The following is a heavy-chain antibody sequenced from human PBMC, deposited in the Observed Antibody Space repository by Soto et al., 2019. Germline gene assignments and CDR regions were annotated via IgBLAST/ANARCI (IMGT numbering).Heavy chain of an antibody. CDR2: ISYDGSNK. CDR1: GFTFSSDG. V-gene: IGHV3-30*18. Sequence: PGGSLRLTCAASGFTFSSDGMHWVRQAPGKGLEWVAVISYDGSNKYYADSVKGRFTISRDNSKNTLYLQMNSLRAEDTAVYYCAKLCGCSSTRASSPADYWGQGTLVTISS. J-gene: IGHJ4*02. CDR3: AKLCGCSSTRASSPADY. D-gene: IGHD2-2*01.